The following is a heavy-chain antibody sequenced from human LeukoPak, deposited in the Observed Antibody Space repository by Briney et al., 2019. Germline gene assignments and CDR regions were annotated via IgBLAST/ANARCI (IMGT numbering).Heavy chain of an antibody. D-gene: IGHD1-14*01. CDR1: GGSISSYY. V-gene: IGHV4-59*01. Sequence: SETLSLTCTVSGGSISSYYWSWIRQPPGKGLEWIGYIYYSGSTNYNPSLKSRVTISVDTSKNQFSLKLSSVTAADTAVYYCAREAGPTGYWGQGTLDTVSS. J-gene: IGHJ4*02. CDR3: AREAGPTGY. CDR2: IYYSGST.